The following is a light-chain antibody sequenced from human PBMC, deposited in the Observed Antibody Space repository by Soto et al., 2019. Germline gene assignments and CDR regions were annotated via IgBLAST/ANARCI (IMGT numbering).Light chain of an antibody. CDR1: SSNIGSNT. CDR3: AAWDDSLNGEVV. J-gene: IGLJ2*01. V-gene: IGLV1-44*01. Sequence: QSVLTQPPSASGTPGQRVTISCSGSSSNIGSNTVNWYKQLPGTAPKLLIYSNNQRPSGFPDRFSGSKSGTSASLAISGLQSEDEADYYCAAWDDSLNGEVVFGGGTKLTVL. CDR2: SNN.